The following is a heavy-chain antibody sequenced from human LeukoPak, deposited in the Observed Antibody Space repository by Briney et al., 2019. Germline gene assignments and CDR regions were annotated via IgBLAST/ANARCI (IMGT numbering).Heavy chain of an antibody. D-gene: IGHD3-3*01. CDR3: AREIFGARAFEY. J-gene: IGHJ4*02. V-gene: IGHV6-1*01. Sequence: SQTLSLTCAISGDSVSRNTAGWNWIRQSPSRGLEWLGRTYYRSKWYSDFAPSVRNRITINPDTSKNHFSLELTSVTAADTALYFCAREIFGARAFEYWGQGILVTVSS. CDR1: GDSVSRNTAG. CDR2: TYYRSKWYS.